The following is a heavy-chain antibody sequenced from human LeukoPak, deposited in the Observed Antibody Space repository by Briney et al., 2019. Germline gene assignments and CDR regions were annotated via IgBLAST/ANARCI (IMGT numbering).Heavy chain of an antibody. J-gene: IGHJ4*02. CDR1: GFRFSDYY. CDR2: IDSSSSDT. CDR3: ASYSGTDGLDH. Sequence: GGSLRLSCAASGFRFSDYYMSGIRQAPGKGLECVSYIDSSSSDTNYADSVKGRFTISRDNAKNSLYLQMTSLRAEDTAVYYFASYSGTDGLDHWGQGALVTVSS. V-gene: IGHV3-11*03. D-gene: IGHD1-26*01.